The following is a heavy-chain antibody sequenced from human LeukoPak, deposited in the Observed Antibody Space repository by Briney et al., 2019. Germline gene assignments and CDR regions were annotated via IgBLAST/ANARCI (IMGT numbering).Heavy chain of an antibody. CDR2: INHSGST. J-gene: IGHJ5*02. D-gene: IGHD2-2*01. Sequence: SSETLSLTCAVYGGSFSGYYWSWIRQPPGKGLEWIGEINHSGSTNYNPSLKSRVTISVDTSKNQFSLKLSSVTAADTAVYYCARGLGYCSSTSCYWGQNWFDPWGQGTLVTVSS. CDR3: ARGLGYCSSTSCYWGQNWFDP. V-gene: IGHV4-34*01. CDR1: GGSFSGYY.